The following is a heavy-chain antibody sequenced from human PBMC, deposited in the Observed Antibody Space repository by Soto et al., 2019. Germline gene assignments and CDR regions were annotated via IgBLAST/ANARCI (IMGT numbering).Heavy chain of an antibody. V-gene: IGHV3-33*01. CDR3: ARGYCSSTSCYGGDWFDP. D-gene: IGHD2-2*01. CDR1: GFTFSSYG. J-gene: IGHJ5*02. CDR2: IWYDGSNK. Sequence: GGSLRLSCAASGFTFSSYGMHWVRQAPGKGLEWVAVIWYDGSNKYYADSVKGRFTISRDNSKNTLYLQMNSLRAEDTAVYYCARGYCSSTSCYGGDWFDPWGQGTLVTVSS.